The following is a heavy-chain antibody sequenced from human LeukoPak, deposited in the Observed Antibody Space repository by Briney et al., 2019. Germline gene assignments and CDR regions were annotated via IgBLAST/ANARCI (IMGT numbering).Heavy chain of an antibody. J-gene: IGHJ4*02. V-gene: IGHV3-21*01. D-gene: IGHD6-13*01. Sequence: GGSLRLSCAASGFTFSSYSMNWARQAPGKGLEWVSSISSSSSYIYYADSVKGRFTISRDNAKNSLYLQMNSLRAEDTAVYYCARDADSSSYPDYWGQGTLVTVSS. CDR1: GFTFSSYS. CDR2: ISSSSSYI. CDR3: ARDADSSSYPDY.